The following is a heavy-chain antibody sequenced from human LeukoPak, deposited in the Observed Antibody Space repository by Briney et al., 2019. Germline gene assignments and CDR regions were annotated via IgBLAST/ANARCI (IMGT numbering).Heavy chain of an antibody. CDR3: TRDGSSGCHPLGWFDY. D-gene: IGHD3-22*01. V-gene: IGHV3-11*01. CDR1: GFTFSDYY. Sequence: GGSLRLSCAASGFTFSDYYMSWIRQAPGKGLEWVSYISGSDNTIYYADSVKGRFTMSRDNAKNSLYLQMNSLRAEDTAVYYCTRDGSSGCHPLGWFDYWGQGTLVTVSS. CDR2: ISGSDNTI. J-gene: IGHJ4*02.